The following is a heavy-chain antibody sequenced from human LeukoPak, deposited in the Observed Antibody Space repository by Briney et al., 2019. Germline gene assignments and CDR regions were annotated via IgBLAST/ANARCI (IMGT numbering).Heavy chain of an antibody. CDR1: GFTFSSYA. D-gene: IGHD3-22*01. J-gene: IGHJ4*02. V-gene: IGHV3-30-3*01. CDR3: ARDNEYYYDSSGLLGY. Sequence: GVLRLSCAASGFTFSSYAMHWVRQAPGKGLEWVAVISYDGGNKYYADSVKGRFTISRDNSKNTLYLQMNSLRAEDTAVYYCARDNEYYYDSSGLLGYWGQGTLVTVSS. CDR2: ISYDGGNK.